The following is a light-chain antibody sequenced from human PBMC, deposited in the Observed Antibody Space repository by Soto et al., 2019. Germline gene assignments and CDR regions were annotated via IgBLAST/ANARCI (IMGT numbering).Light chain of an antibody. V-gene: IGKV1-39*01. CDR3: QHSYSSPPT. J-gene: IGKJ1*01. CDR2: AAS. CDR1: QSISNH. Sequence: DIQMTQSPSSLSASVEDRVIITCRASQSISNHLNWYQQKPGKAPKLLIFAASSLQSGVPSRFSGSRSGPDFTLTISSLQPEDFEPYYCQHSYSSPPTLGQGTKVDIK.